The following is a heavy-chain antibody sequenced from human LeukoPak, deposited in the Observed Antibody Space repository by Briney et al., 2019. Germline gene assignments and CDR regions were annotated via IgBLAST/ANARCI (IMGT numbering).Heavy chain of an antibody. CDR3: VRDFKWYFDP. CDR1: GFTFTSYG. D-gene: IGHD1-26*01. J-gene: IGHJ4*02. CDR2: IWYDGSNT. Sequence: GGSLRLSCAAPGFTFTSYGMYWVRQAPGKGLEWVAVIWYDGSNTYYADSVKGRFTISKDNPKNTVYLQMNSLGAEDTAVYYCVRDFKWYFDPWGQGTLVTVSS. V-gene: IGHV3-33*07.